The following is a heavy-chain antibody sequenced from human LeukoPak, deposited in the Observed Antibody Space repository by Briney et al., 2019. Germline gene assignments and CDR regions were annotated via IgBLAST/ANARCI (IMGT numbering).Heavy chain of an antibody. CDR3: AREPYNWNGYDAFDI. J-gene: IGHJ3*02. D-gene: IGHD1-1*01. Sequence: PGGSLRHSCAASGFTFSSYSMNWVRQAPGKGLEWVSYISSSSSTIYYADSVKGRFTISRDNAKNSLYLQMNSLRDEDTAVYYCAREPYNWNGYDAFDIWGQGTMVTVSS. V-gene: IGHV3-48*02. CDR1: GFTFSSYS. CDR2: ISSSSSTI.